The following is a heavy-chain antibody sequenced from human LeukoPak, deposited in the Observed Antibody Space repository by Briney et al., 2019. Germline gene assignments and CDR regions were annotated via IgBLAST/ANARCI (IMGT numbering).Heavy chain of an antibody. D-gene: IGHD1-26*01. J-gene: IGHJ4*02. Sequence: SETLSLTCTVSGYSISSGYYWGWIRQPPGKGLEWIGSIYHSGSTYYNPSLKSRVTISVDTSKNQFSLKLSSVTAADTAVYYCARHAQSPYSGSFDYWGQGTLVTVSS. CDR3: ARHAQSPYSGSFDY. CDR2: IYHSGST. V-gene: IGHV4-38-2*02. CDR1: GYSISSGYY.